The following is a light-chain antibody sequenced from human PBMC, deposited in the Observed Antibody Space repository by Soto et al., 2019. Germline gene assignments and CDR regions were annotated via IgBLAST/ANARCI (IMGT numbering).Light chain of an antibody. CDR1: SSDVGGYNY. V-gene: IGLV2-14*01. Sequence: QSVLAQPASLSGSPGQSITISCTGTSSDVGGYNYVSWYQQHPGKAPKLIIYEVSYRPSGVSNRFSGSKSGNTASLTISGLQADDEADYYCISYTGSSTVVFGTGTKGTVL. CDR2: EVS. J-gene: IGLJ1*01. CDR3: ISYTGSSTVV.